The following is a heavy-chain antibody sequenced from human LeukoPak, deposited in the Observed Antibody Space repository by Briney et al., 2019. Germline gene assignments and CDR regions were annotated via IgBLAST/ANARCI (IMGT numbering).Heavy chain of an antibody. V-gene: IGHV1-69*13. CDR2: IIPIFGTA. CDR1: GGTFSSYA. Sequence: SVKVSCKASGGTFSSYAISWVRQAPGQGLEWMGGIIPIFGTANYAQKFQGRVTITADESTSTAYMELSSLRSEDTAVYYCAREGKPDLGYCSSTSCHLDYWGQGTLVTVSS. CDR3: AREGKPDLGYCSSTSCHLDY. D-gene: IGHD2-2*01. J-gene: IGHJ4*02.